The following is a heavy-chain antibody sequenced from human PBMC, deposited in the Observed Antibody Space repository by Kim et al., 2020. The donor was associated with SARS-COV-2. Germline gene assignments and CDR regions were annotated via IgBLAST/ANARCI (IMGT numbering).Heavy chain of an antibody. D-gene: IGHD5-12*01. J-gene: IGHJ5*02. Sequence: GGSLRLSCAASGFTFSSYAMHWVRQAPGKGLEWVAVISYDGSNKYYADSVKGRFTISRDNSKNMLYLQMNSLRAEDTTVYYCARARMATTPYNWFDPWGQGTLVTVSS. CDR3: ARARMATTPYNWFDP. CDR1: GFTFSSYA. V-gene: IGHV3-30*04. CDR2: ISYDGSNK.